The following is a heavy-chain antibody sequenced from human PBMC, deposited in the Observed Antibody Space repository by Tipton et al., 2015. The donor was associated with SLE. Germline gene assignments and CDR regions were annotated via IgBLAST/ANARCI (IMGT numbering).Heavy chain of an antibody. CDR1: GGSISSSSYY. Sequence: TLSLTCTVSGGSISSSSYYWGWIRQPPGKGLEWIGSIYYSGSTYYNPSLKSRVTISVDTSKNQFSLRLSSVTAADTAVYYCARAGDFWSGYYRWGKGTLVTVSS. J-gene: IGHJ4*02. V-gene: IGHV4-39*07. CDR2: IYYSGST. CDR3: ARAGDFWSGYYR. D-gene: IGHD3-3*01.